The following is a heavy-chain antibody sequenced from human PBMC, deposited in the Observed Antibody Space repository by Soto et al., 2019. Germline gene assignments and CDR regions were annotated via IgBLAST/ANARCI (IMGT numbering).Heavy chain of an antibody. CDR3: ARVARGGYYYDSSNAFDI. CDR2: TYYRSKWYN. J-gene: IGHJ3*02. CDR1: GDSVSSNSAA. Sequence: SQTLSLTCAISGDSVSSNSAAWNWIRQSPSRDLEWLGRTYYRSKWYNDYAVSVKSRITINPDTSKNQFSLQLNSVTPEDTAVYYCARVARGGYYYDSSNAFDIWGQGTMVTVSS. V-gene: IGHV6-1*01. D-gene: IGHD3-22*01.